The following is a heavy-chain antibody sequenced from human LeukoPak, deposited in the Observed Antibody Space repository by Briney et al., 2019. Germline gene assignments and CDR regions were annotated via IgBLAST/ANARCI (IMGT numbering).Heavy chain of an antibody. D-gene: IGHD4-23*01. V-gene: IGHV4-38-2*02. CDR3: ARRRNYGGNSGGLDY. CDR2: ISHVGST. J-gene: IGHJ4*02. Sequence: SETLSLTCTVSGYSISSGYFWGWIRQPPGKGLEYIGTISHVGSTSYNPSLKNRVSISVDTSKNQFSLKLSSVTAADTAVYYCARRRNYGGNSGGLDYWGQGTLVTVSP. CDR1: GYSISSGYF.